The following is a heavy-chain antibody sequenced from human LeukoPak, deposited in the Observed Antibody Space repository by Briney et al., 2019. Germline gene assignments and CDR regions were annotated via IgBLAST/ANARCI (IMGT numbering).Heavy chain of an antibody. CDR1: GFTVSSNY. CDR2: IYSGGST. J-gene: IGHJ4*02. D-gene: IGHD5-18*01. CDR3: ARVDTAMAGYFDY. Sequence: GGSPRLSCAASGFTVSSNYMSWVRQASGKGLEWVSVIYSGGSTYYADSVKGRFTISRDNSKNTLYLQMNSLRAEDTAVYYCARVDTAMAGYFDYWGQGTLVTVSS. V-gene: IGHV3-66*01.